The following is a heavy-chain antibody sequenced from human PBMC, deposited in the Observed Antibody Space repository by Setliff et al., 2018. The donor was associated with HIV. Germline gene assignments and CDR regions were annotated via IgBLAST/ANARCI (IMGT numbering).Heavy chain of an antibody. CDR1: GGSASNSRYY. CDR3: ASRVYYYDSNNFLREEGFDP. V-gene: IGHV4-39*01. D-gene: IGHD3-22*01. Sequence: SETLSLTCIVSGGSASNSRYYWAWIRQPPGKGLEYIGSIHYNEKTYYNPSLKSRVTISIDTSKNQFSLNLTSVTAADTAVYYCASRVYYYDSNNFLREEGFDPWGQGTLGTVSS. J-gene: IGHJ5*02. CDR2: IHYNEKT.